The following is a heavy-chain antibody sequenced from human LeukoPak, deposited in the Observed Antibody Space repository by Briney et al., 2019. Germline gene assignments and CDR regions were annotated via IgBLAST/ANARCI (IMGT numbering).Heavy chain of an antibody. V-gene: IGHV3-21*01. Sequence: GGSLRLSCAASGFTFSSYSMNWVRQAPGKGLEWVSSISSSSSYIYYADSVKGRFTISRDNAKNSLYLQMNSLRAEDTAVYYCARDRIQLWLGAFDIWGQGTMVTVSS. J-gene: IGHJ3*02. CDR1: GFTFSSYS. CDR2: ISSSSSYI. CDR3: ARDRIQLWLGAFDI. D-gene: IGHD5-18*01.